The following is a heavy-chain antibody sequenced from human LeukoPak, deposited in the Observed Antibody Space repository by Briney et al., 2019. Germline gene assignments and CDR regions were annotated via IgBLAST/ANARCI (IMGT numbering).Heavy chain of an antibody. CDR1: GYTFTSYG. CDR2: ISAYNGNT. Sequence: ASVKVSCEASGYTFTSYGISWVRQAPGQGLEWMGWISAYNGNTNYAQKLQGRVTMTTDTSTSTAYMELRSLRSDDTAVYYCARETTTWYDSSGYRPLALDIWGQGTMVTVSS. CDR3: ARETTTWYDSSGYRPLALDI. D-gene: IGHD3-22*01. J-gene: IGHJ3*02. V-gene: IGHV1-18*01.